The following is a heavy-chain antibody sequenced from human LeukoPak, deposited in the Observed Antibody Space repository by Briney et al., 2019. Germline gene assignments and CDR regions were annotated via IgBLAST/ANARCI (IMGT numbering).Heavy chain of an antibody. V-gene: IGHV4-34*01. CDR1: GGSFSGYY. D-gene: IGHD2-2*01. CDR3: ARDLHYTSDPSYCSSTSCDPNLFDY. J-gene: IGHJ4*02. CDR2: INHSGST. Sequence: SETLSLTCAVYGGSFSGYYWSWIRQPPGKGLEWIGEINHSGSTNYNPSLKSRVTISVDTSKNQFSLKLSSVTAADTAVYYCARDLHYTSDPSYCSSTSCDPNLFDYWGQGTLVTVSS.